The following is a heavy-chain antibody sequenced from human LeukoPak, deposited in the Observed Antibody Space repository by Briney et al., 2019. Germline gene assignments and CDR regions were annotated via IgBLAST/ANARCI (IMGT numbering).Heavy chain of an antibody. Sequence: SETLSLTCTVSGGSISSSSYYWGWIRQPPGKGLEWIGSIYYSGSTYYNPSLKSRVTISVDTSKNQFSLKLSSVTAADTAVYYCARDFPGIRLAFDIWGQGTMVTVSS. CDR2: IYYSGST. CDR3: ARDFPGIRLAFDI. D-gene: IGHD5-18*01. J-gene: IGHJ3*02. CDR1: GGSISSSSYY. V-gene: IGHV4-39*07.